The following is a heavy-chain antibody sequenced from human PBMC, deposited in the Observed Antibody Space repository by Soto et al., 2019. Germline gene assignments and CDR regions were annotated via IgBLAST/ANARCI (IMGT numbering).Heavy chain of an antibody. V-gene: IGHV4-39*01. CDR2: IYYSGST. Sequence: QSETLSLTCTVSGGSISSSSYYWGWIRQPPGKGLEWIGSIYYSGSTYYNPSLKSRVTISVDTSKNQFSLKLSSVTAADTAVYYCARLEGGRGKWGQGTLVTVSS. D-gene: IGHD1-26*01. CDR3: ARLEGGRGK. J-gene: IGHJ4*02. CDR1: GGSISSSSYY.